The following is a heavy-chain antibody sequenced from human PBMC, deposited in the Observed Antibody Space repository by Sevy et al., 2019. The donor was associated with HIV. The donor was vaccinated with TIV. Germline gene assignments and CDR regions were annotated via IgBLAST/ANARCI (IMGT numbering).Heavy chain of an antibody. Sequence: SETLSLTCTVSGGSISSYYWSWIRQPPGKGLEWIAYIYYSGSTNYNPSLKSRLTISVDTSKNQFSLKLSSVTAADTAVYYCARVYCSGGSCCRKRGYDAFDIWGQGTMVTVSS. CDR1: GGSISSYY. CDR2: IYYSGST. D-gene: IGHD2-15*01. CDR3: ARVYCSGGSCCRKRGYDAFDI. V-gene: IGHV4-59*01. J-gene: IGHJ3*02.